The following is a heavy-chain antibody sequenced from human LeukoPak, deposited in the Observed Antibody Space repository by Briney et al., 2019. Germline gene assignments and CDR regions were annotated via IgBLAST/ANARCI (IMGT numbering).Heavy chain of an antibody. D-gene: IGHD3-22*01. CDR1: GFTFSSYW. Sequence: PGGSLRLSCAASGFTFSSYWMSWVRQAPGKGLEWVANIKQDGSEKYYVDSVKGRFTISRDNAKNSLYLQMNSLRAEDTAVYYCARDRYYYDSSGSWFYWGQGTLVTVSS. CDR3: ARDRYYYDSSGSWFY. V-gene: IGHV3-7*01. J-gene: IGHJ4*02. CDR2: IKQDGSEK.